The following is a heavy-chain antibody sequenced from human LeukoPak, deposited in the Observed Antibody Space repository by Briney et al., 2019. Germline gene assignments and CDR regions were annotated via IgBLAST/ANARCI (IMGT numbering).Heavy chain of an antibody. D-gene: IGHD6-6*01. CDR2: IKQDGSEK. V-gene: IGHV3-7*03. CDR1: GFTFSSYW. Sequence: GGSLRLSCAASGFTFSSYWMSWVRQAPGKGLEWVANIKQDGSEKYYVDSVKGRFTISRDNAKNSLYLQMNSLRAEDTALYYCARDSSSLAFDYWGQGTLVTVSS. CDR3: ARDSSSLAFDY. J-gene: IGHJ4*02.